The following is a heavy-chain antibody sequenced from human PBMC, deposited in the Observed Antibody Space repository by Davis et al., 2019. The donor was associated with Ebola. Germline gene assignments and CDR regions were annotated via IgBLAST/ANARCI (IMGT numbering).Heavy chain of an antibody. CDR2: INHSGST. V-gene: IGHV4-34*01. J-gene: IGHJ6*02. CDR3: ARGGTDTSPAIVVVPAANYYYGMDV. D-gene: IGHD2-2*01. CDR1: GGSFSGYY. Sequence: MPGGSLRLSCAVYGGSFSGYYWSWIRQPPGKGLEWIGEINHSGSTNYNPSLKSRVTISVDTSKNQFSLKLSSVTAADTAVYYCARGGTDTSPAIVVVPAANYYYGMDVWGQGTTVTVSS.